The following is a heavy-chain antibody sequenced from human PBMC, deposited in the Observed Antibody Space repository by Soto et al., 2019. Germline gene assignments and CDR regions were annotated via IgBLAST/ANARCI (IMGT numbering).Heavy chain of an antibody. CDR2: IYHSGST. D-gene: IGHD6-19*01. V-gene: IGHV4-4*02. Sequence: SETLSLTCAVSSGSISSDNWWSWVRQPPGKGLEWIGEIYHSGSTTYNPSLKSRVTISVDKSKNQFSLRLSSVTAADTAVYYCARDFKSSEYYYHYMDVWGKGTTVTVSS. CDR1: SGSISSDNW. J-gene: IGHJ6*03. CDR3: ARDFKSSEYYYHYMDV.